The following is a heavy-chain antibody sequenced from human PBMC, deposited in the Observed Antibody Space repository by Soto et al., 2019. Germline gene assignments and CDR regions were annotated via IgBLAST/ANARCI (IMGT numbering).Heavy chain of an antibody. CDR1: GFTFSDYY. CDR3: ASDIVATKNAFDI. CDR2: ISSSGSTI. V-gene: IGHV3-11*01. D-gene: IGHD5-12*01. J-gene: IGHJ3*02. Sequence: GSLRLSCAASGFTFSDYYMSWIRQAPGKGLEWVSYISSSGSTIYYADSVKGRFTISRDNAKNSLYLQMNSLRAEDTAVYYCASDIVATKNAFDIWGQGTMVTVSS.